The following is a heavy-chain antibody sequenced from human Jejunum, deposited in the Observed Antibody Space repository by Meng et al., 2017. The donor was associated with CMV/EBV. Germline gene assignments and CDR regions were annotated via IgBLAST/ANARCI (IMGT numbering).Heavy chain of an antibody. J-gene: IGHJ3*02. D-gene: IGHD3-3*01. CDR2: ISWNSATI. CDR1: GFTFDDYS. V-gene: IGHV3-9*03. Sequence: GFTFDDYSMPWFRQSPGKGLGWVSGISWNSATIGYADSVKGRFTISRDNAKNSLYLQMNSLRADDMAFYYCAKSASKYDFRDAFDIWGQGTMVTVSS. CDR3: AKSASKYDFRDAFDI.